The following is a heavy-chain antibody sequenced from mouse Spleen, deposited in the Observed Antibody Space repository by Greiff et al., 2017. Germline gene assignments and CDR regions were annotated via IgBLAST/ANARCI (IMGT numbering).Heavy chain of an antibody. D-gene: IGHD2-14*01. CDR1: GYTFTSYW. V-gene: IGHV1-50*01. CDR2: IDPSDSYT. Sequence: VQLQQPGAELVKPGASVKLSCKASGYTFTSYWMQWVKQRPGQGLEWIGEIDPSDSYTNYNQKFKGKATLTVDTSSSTAYMQLSSLTSEDSAVYYCARSGYRYANYWGQGTTLTVSS. CDR3: ARSGYRYANY. J-gene: IGHJ2*01.